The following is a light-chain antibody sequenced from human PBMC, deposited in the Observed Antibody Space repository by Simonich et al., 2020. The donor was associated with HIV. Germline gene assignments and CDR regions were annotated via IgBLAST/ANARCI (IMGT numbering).Light chain of an antibody. V-gene: IGKV1-33*01. CDR2: DAS. Sequence: DIHMTQSPSSLSASVGDRVTITCQASQDIRNYLNWYQQKPGKAPKLLIYDASNLHTGVPSRFSGSGSGTDFTLTISSLQPEDFAIYYCQQYYSTPTFGQGTKVEI. CDR1: QDIRNY. CDR3: QQYYSTPT. J-gene: IGKJ1*01.